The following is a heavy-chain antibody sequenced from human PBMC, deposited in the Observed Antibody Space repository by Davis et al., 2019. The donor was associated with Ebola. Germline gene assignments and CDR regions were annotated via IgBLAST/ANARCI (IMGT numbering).Heavy chain of an antibody. CDR2: ISSSSSYI. Sequence: GGSLRLSCAASGFTFSSYGMHWVRQAPGKGLEWVSSISSSSSYIYYADSVKGRFTISRDNSKNTLYLQMNSLRAEDTAVYYCAKKGNSNFDYYFDYWGQGTLVTVSS. CDR3: AKKGNSNFDYYFDY. J-gene: IGHJ4*02. D-gene: IGHD4-11*01. CDR1: GFTFSSYG. V-gene: IGHV3-21*04.